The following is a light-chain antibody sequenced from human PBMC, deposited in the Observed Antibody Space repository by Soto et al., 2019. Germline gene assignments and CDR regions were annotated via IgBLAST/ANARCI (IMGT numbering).Light chain of an antibody. Sequence: DIQMTQSPSTLSASVGDRVTITCRASQSISSWLAWYQQKPGKPPNLLIYKASTLASGVPSRFSGSGSGTEFTLTISCLQSEDFATYYCLQHNTYPLSFGGGTKVDIK. CDR3: LQHNTYPLS. V-gene: IGKV1-5*03. CDR1: QSISSW. CDR2: KAS. J-gene: IGKJ4*01.